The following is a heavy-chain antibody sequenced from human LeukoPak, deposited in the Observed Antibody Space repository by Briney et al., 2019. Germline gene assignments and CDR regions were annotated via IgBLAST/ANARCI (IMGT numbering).Heavy chain of an antibody. J-gene: IGHJ3*02. CDR3: ARDTIHMITFGGVIVLQAFDI. CDR1: GYTFTSYG. CDR2: ISAYNGNT. Sequence: ASVKVSCKASGYTFTSYGISWVRQAPGQGLEWMGWISAYNGNTNYAQKLQGRVTMTTDTSTSTAYMEPRSLRSDDTAVYYCARDTIHMITFGGVIVLQAFDIWGQGTMVTVSS. D-gene: IGHD3-16*02. V-gene: IGHV1-18*01.